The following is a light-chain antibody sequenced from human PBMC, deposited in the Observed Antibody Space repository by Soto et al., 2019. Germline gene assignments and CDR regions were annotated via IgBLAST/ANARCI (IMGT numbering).Light chain of an antibody. CDR1: SSDVGGYNY. J-gene: IGLJ1*01. CDR2: DVS. V-gene: IGLV2-11*01. Sequence: QSVLTQPRSVSGSPGQSVTISCTGTSSDVGGYNYVSWYQQHPGKAPKLMIYDVSKRPSGVPDRFSGSKSGNMASLTISGLQAEDEADYYCCSYAGSYTFYVFGTGTKVTVL. CDR3: CSYAGSYTFYV.